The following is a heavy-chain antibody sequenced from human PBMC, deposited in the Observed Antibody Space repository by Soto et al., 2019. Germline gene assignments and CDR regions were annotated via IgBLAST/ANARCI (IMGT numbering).Heavy chain of an antibody. D-gene: IGHD2-15*01. V-gene: IGHV3-23*01. CDR3: AKDRCSGGSCYSSFLHFQH. CDR1: GFTFSSYA. Sequence: GGSLRLSCAASGFTFSSYAMSWVRQAPGKGLEWVSAISGSGGSTYYADSVKGRFTISRDNSKNTLYLQMNSLRAEDTAVYYCAKDRCSGGSCYSSFLHFQHWGQGTLVTVSS. CDR2: ISGSGGST. J-gene: IGHJ1*01.